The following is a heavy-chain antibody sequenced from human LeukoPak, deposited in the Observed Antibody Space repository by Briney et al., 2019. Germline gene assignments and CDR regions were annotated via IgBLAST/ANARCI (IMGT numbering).Heavy chain of an antibody. Sequence: GGSLGLSCAASGFTFSSYAMHWVRQAPGKGLEWVAVISYDGSNKYYADSVKGRFTISRDNAKNSLYLQMNSLRAEDTAVYYCANLAGGNDEAFDIWGQGTMVTVSS. CDR3: ANLAGGNDEAFDI. CDR2: ISYDGSNK. D-gene: IGHD1-1*01. V-gene: IGHV3-30-3*01. CDR1: GFTFSSYA. J-gene: IGHJ3*02.